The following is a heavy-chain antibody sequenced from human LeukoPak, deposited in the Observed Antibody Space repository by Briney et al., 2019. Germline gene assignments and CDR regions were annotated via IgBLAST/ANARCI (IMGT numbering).Heavy chain of an antibody. Sequence: SETLSLTCGVYDGSLGASCWSWIRQPPGKGLEWIGYIYYSGSTNYNPSLKSRVTISVDTSKNQFSLKLSSVTAADTAVYYCARGLATPRYWGQGTLVTVSS. V-gene: IGHV4-59*01. CDR2: IYYSGST. CDR3: ARGLATPRY. D-gene: IGHD2-15*01. J-gene: IGHJ4*02. CDR1: DGSLGASC.